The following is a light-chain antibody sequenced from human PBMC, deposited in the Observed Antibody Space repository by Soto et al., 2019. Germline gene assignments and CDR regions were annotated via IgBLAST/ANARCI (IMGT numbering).Light chain of an antibody. V-gene: IGLV2-14*01. Sequence: QSALTQPASVSGSPGQSITISCTGTSSDVGGYNYVSWYQQHPGKAPKLMIYEVSNRPSGVSNRFSGSKSGNTASLTISGLQAEDEADYYCSSYTSSSTVSVFGGGTKLTVL. CDR1: SSDVGGYNY. CDR3: SSYTSSSTVSV. J-gene: IGLJ3*02. CDR2: EVS.